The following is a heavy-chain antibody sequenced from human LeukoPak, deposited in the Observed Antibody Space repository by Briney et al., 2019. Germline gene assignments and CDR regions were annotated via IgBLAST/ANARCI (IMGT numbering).Heavy chain of an antibody. CDR2: TSFDGSDN. D-gene: IGHD2-8*01. Sequence: PGRSLRLSCAASGFTFSSYAMHWVRQAPGKGLKWVAVTSFDGSDNYYADSVKGRFTISRDNSKNTLYLQMNSLRAEDTAVYYCAKNAMVYALSPKNPIDYWGKGTLVTVSS. J-gene: IGHJ4*02. V-gene: IGHV3-30*04. CDR3: AKNAMVYALSPKNPIDY. CDR1: GFTFSSYA.